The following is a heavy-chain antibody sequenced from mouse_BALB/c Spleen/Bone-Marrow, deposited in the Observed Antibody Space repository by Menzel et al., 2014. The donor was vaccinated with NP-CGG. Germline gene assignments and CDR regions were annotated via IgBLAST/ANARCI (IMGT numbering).Heavy chain of an antibody. J-gene: IGHJ2*01. CDR2: IYPGDGDT. CDR1: GYAFSSFW. Sequence: QVQLKESGAELVRPGSSVKISCKASGYAFSSFWMNWMKQRPGQGPEWIGQIYPGDGDTNYNGKFEGKATLTADMSSSTAYIQLSSLTSEDSAVYFCARDDFGPDYWGQGTTLTVSS. V-gene: IGHV1-80*01. D-gene: IGHD2-4*01. CDR3: ARDDFGPDY.